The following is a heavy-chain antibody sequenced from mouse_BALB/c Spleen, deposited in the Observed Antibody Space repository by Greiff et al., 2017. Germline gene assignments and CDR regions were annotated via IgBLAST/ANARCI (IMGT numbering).Heavy chain of an antibody. D-gene: IGHD4-1*01. CDR1: GYTFTSYN. V-gene: IGHV1-5*01. Sequence: VQLQHPGAELVKPGASVKMSCKASGYTFTSYNMHWVKQRPGQGLEWIGAIYPGNSDTSYNQKFKGKAKLTAVTSTSTAYMELSSLTNEDSAVYYCTRLGPFDYWGQGTTLTVSS. CDR2: IYPGNSDT. J-gene: IGHJ2*01. CDR3: TRLGPFDY.